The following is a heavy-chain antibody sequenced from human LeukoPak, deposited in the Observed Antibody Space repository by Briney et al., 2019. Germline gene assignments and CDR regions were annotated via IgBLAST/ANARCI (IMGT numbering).Heavy chain of an antibody. D-gene: IGHD3-9*01. CDR2: INHSGST. CDR1: GGSFSGYY. CDR3: AREGDFDWPGFDP. V-gene: IGHV4-34*01. Sequence: PSETLSLTCAVYGGSFSGYYWSWIRQPPGKGLEWIGEINHSGSTNYNPSLKSRVTISVDTSKNQFSLKLSSVTAADTAVYYCAREGDFDWPGFDPWGQGTLVTVSS. J-gene: IGHJ5*02.